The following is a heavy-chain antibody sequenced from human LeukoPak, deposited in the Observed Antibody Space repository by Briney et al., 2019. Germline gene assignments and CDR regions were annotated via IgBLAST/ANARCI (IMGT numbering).Heavy chain of an antibody. J-gene: IGHJ5*02. Sequence: PSETLSLTCAVYGGSFSGYYWSWIRQPPGKGLEWIGEINHSGSTNYNPSLKSRVTISVDTSKNKFSLKLSSVTAADTAVYYCARGLIRGYSYGQKYNWFDPWGQGTLVTVSS. CDR2: INHSGST. CDR1: GGSFSGYY. CDR3: ARGLIRGYSYGQKYNWFDP. D-gene: IGHD5-18*01. V-gene: IGHV4-34*01.